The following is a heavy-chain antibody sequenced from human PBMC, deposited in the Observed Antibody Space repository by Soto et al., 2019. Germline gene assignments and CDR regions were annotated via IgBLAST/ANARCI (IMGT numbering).Heavy chain of an antibody. J-gene: IGHJ4*02. Sequence: PGGSLRLSCAASGFTFSSYSMNWVRQAPGKGLEWVSYISSSSSTIYYADSVKGRFTISRDNAKNSLYLQMNSLRAEDTAVYYCARDLRSGTYYDFWSGYGPFDYWGQGTLVTVSS. CDR3: ARDLRSGTYYDFWSGYGPFDY. CDR2: ISSSSSTI. V-gene: IGHV3-48*01. CDR1: GFTFSSYS. D-gene: IGHD3-3*01.